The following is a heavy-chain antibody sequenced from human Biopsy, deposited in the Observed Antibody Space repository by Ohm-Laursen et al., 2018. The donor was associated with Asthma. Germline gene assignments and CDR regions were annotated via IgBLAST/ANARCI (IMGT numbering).Heavy chain of an antibody. V-gene: IGHV3-53*01. D-gene: IGHD3-22*01. CDR3: ARGDSSNWSHYYFDY. CDR2: IYSGGTS. CDR1: GFSFSNFG. J-gene: IGHJ4*02. Sequence: SLRLSCAAPGFSFSNFGMFWVRQAPGKGLEWVSVIYSGGTSHTADSVRGRFTISRDYSKNTLYLQMHSLRAEDTAVYYCARGDSSNWSHYYFDYWGQGTMVIVSS.